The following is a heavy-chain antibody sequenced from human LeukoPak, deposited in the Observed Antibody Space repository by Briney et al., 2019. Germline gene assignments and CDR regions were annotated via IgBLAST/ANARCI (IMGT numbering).Heavy chain of an antibody. CDR1: GFTFSSYE. V-gene: IGHV3-48*03. J-gene: IGHJ4*02. CDR2: ISSSGSTI. Sequence: PGGSLRLSCAASGFTFSSYEMNWVRQAPGKGLEWVSYISSSGSTIYYADSVKGRFTISRDNAKNSLYLQMNSPRAEDTAVYYCAKDQVYSSSWRDYWGQGTLVTVSS. CDR3: AKDQVYSSSWRDY. D-gene: IGHD6-13*01.